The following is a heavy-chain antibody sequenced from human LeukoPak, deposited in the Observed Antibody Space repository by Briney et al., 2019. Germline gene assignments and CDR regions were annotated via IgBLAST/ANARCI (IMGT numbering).Heavy chain of an antibody. D-gene: IGHD6-13*01. CDR3: AREGSSWYGYSMDV. CDR1: GGSISSYY. CDR2: IYYSGST. Sequence: PSETLSLTCTVSGGSISSYYWSWIRQPPGKGLEWIGYIYYSGSTNYNPSLKSRVTISVDTSKNQFSLKLSSVTAAGTAVYYCAREGSSWYGYSMDVWGQGTTVTVSS. V-gene: IGHV4-59*12. J-gene: IGHJ6*02.